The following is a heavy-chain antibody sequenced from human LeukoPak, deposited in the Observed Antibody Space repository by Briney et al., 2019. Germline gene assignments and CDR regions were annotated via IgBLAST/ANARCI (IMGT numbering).Heavy chain of an antibody. CDR3: AKGSSSSRPYYFDY. Sequence: GGSLRLSCAASRFTFNNYVMNSVRQAPGKGLEWVSAITDSSTSTYYADSVKGRFTISRHNSKNTLYLQMNSLRAEDTAVYYCAKGSSSSRPYYFDYWGQGTLVTVSS. J-gene: IGHJ4*02. CDR2: ITDSSTST. V-gene: IGHV3-23*01. CDR1: RFTFNNYV. D-gene: IGHD6-13*01.